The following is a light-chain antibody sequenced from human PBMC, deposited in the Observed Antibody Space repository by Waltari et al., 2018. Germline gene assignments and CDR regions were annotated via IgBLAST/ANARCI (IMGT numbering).Light chain of an antibody. CDR2: AAS. Sequence: EIVLTQSPATLSLSPGERATLSCRASQSVSSDLAWYQQRPGPAPRLLIYAASTRATGIPARFTGSGSGTDFTLAISNLEPEDFAVYYCQQRSNWPYTFGQGTKLDFK. CDR1: QSVSSD. V-gene: IGKV3-11*01. CDR3: QQRSNWPYT. J-gene: IGKJ2*01.